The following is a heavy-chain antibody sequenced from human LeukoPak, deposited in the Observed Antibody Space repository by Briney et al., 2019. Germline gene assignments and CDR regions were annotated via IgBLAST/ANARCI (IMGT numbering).Heavy chain of an antibody. Sequence: ASVTVSFKASGYSFTTYGISWVRQAPGQGLEWMGWISANNNNTDNVQKLQGRVTMTTDTSTSTAYMELRSLRSDDTAVYYCARALYHTFDYWGQGTLVTVSS. CDR2: ISANNNNT. D-gene: IGHD2-2*01. V-gene: IGHV1-18*01. CDR1: GYSFTTYG. CDR3: ARALYHTFDY. J-gene: IGHJ4*02.